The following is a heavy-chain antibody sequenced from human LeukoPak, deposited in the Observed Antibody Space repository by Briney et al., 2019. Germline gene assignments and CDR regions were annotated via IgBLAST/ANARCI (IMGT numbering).Heavy chain of an antibody. J-gene: IGHJ4*02. CDR1: GGTFSSYA. D-gene: IGHD6-19*01. CDR2: IIPILGIA. CDR3: ARSPVAGRGGDY. V-gene: IGHV1-69*04. Sequence: GASVKVSCKASGGTFSSYAISWVRQAPGQGLEWMGRIIPILGIANYAQKFQGRVTITADKSTSTAYMELSSLSSEDTAVYYCARSPVAGRGGDYWGQGTLVTVSS.